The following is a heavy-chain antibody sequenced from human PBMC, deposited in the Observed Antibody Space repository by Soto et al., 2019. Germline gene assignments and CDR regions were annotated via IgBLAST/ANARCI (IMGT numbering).Heavy chain of an antibody. CDR3: ARDYYGSGIGGHWFDP. V-gene: IGHV4-30-4*01. CDR1: GGSISSGNYY. CDR2: ISYSGST. D-gene: IGHD3-10*01. J-gene: IGHJ5*02. Sequence: SETLSLTCTVSGGSISSGNYYWSWIRQPPGKGLEWIGFISYSGSTYYSTSLKSRVTISVDTSKSQFSLNLSFVTAADTSVYYCARDYYGSGIGGHWFDPWGQGTLVTVSS.